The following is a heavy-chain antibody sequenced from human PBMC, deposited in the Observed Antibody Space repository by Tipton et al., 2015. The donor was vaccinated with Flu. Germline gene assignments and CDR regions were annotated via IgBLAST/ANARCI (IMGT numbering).Heavy chain of an antibody. CDR1: GGSISSYY. J-gene: IGHJ4*02. CDR2: IYYSGST. CDR3: ARGAEWYYFDY. D-gene: IGHD2-8*01. V-gene: IGHV4-59*01. Sequence: TLSLTCTVSGGSISSYYWSWIRQPPGKGLEWIGYIYYSGSTNYNPSLKSRVTISVDTSKNQFSLKLSSVTAADTAVYYCARGAEWYYFDYWGQGTLVTVSS.